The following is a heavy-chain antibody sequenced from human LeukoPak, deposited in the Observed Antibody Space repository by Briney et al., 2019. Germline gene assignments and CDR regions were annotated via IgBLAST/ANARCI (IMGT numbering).Heavy chain of an antibody. V-gene: IGHV3-33*01. D-gene: IGHD3-10*01. Sequence: GGSLRLSCAASGFTFSSYGMHWVRQAPGKGLEWVAVIWYDGSNNYYADSVKGRFTISRDNSKNTLYLQMNSLRAEDTAVYYCARAGHYYGSGSYYNLPYFDYWGQGTLVTVSS. J-gene: IGHJ4*02. CDR2: IWYDGSNN. CDR3: ARAGHYYGSGSYYNLPYFDY. CDR1: GFTFSSYG.